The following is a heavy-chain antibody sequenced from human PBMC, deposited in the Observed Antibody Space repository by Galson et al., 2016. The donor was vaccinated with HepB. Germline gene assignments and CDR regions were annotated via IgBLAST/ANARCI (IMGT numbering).Heavy chain of an antibody. V-gene: IGHV4-39*01. J-gene: IGHJ3*02. CDR2: IYYSGST. D-gene: IGHD3-22*01. CDR3: ARSSDYYDSSGPYHDAFDI. Sequence: TLSLTCSVPGGSISSSSYYWGWIRQPPGKGLEWIGSIYYSGSTYYNPSLTSRVTISVDTSKNQFSLKLSSVTAADTAVYYCARSSDYYDSSGPYHDAFDIWGQGTMVTVSS. CDR1: GGSISSSSYY.